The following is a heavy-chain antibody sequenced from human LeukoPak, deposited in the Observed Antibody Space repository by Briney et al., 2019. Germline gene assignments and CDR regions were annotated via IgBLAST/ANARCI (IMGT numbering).Heavy chain of an antibody. V-gene: IGHV1-69*05. CDR2: IIPIFGTA. D-gene: IGHD2-2*02. J-gene: IGHJ4*02. CDR1: GGTFSSYA. CDR3: ARSGEPRYCSSTSCYTFDY. Sequence: SVKVSCKASGGTFSSYAISWVRQAPGQGLEWMGGIIPIFGTANYAQKFQGRVTITTDESTSTAYMELSSLRSEDTAVYYCARSGEPRYCSSTSCYTFDYWGQGTLVTVSS.